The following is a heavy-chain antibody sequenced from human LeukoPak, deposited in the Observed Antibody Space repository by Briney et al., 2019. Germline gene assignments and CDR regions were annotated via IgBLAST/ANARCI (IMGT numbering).Heavy chain of an antibody. D-gene: IGHD3-22*01. J-gene: IGHJ4*02. Sequence: PGGSLRLSCAASGFTFSDYYMSWLRRTPGRGLEWVSHISTSGSATYYADSVRGRFTISRDNAKNSLYLQMNSLRAEDTAVYYCARDLLFDRDDYWGQGTLVTVSS. CDR3: ARDLLFDRDDY. CDR1: GFTFSDYY. CDR2: ISTSGSAT. V-gene: IGHV3-11*04.